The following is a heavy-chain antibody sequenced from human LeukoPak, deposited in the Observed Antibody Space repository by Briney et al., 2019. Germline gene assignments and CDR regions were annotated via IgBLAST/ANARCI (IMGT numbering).Heavy chain of an antibody. J-gene: IGHJ4*02. Sequence: SQTLSLTCAISGDSVPSNSGPWNWIRQSPASDLEWLGRTYYRSRWYNDYAISVKSRITINPDTSKNQSSLQLNSVTPEDTAVYYCVRGSNGMGNCWGQGTLVTVSS. V-gene: IGHV6-1*01. CDR3: VRGSNGMGNC. CDR2: TYYRSRWYN. D-gene: IGHD4/OR15-4a*01. CDR1: GDSVPSNSGP.